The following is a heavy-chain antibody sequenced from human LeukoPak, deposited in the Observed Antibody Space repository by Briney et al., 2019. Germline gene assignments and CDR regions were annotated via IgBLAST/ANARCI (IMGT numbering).Heavy chain of an antibody. V-gene: IGHV1-2*04. Sequence: ASVKVSCKASGYTFTGYYMHWVRQAPGQGLEWMGWINPNSGGTNYAQKFQGWVTMTRDTSISTAYMELSRLRSDDTAVYYCAREVWNSRDTSGPLDPWGQGTLVIVSA. D-gene: IGHD6-19*01. CDR1: GYTFTGYY. CDR3: AREVWNSRDTSGPLDP. J-gene: IGHJ5*02. CDR2: INPNSGGT.